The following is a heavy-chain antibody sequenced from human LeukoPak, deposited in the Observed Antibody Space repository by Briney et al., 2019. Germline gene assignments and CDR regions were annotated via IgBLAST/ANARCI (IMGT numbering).Heavy chain of an antibody. CDR2: ISWNSGSI. CDR3: AKDSGSGSYFGVIYYFDY. D-gene: IGHD1-26*01. J-gene: IGHJ4*02. CDR1: GFIFNNYA. Sequence: GGSLRLSCAGSGFIFNNYAMHWVRQPPGKGLEWVSGISWNSGSIDYADSVKGRFTISRDNAKNSLYLQMNSLRAEDTAVYYCAKDSGSGSYFGVIYYFDYWGQGTLVTVSS. V-gene: IGHV3-9*01.